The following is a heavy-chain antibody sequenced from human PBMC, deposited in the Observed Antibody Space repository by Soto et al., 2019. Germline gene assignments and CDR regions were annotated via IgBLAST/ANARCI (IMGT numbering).Heavy chain of an antibody. J-gene: IGHJ4*02. V-gene: IGHV1-18*01. CDR2: ISAYDGDT. CDR3: ARDMTYYYSSGSDIELDS. CDR1: GYMFISYG. Sequence: ASVKVSCKASGYMFISYGISWVRQAPGQGLEWLGWISAYDGDTKYAQKLQGRVTMTTDTSTTTAYMELRSLRSDDTAVYYCARDMTYYYSSGSDIELDSWGQGTLVIVSS. D-gene: IGHD3-10*01.